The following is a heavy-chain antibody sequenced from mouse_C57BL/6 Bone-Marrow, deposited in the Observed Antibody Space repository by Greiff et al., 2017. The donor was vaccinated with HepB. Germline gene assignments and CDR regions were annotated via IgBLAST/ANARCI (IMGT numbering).Heavy chain of an antibody. CDR3: TTSRYDYDGAY. V-gene: IGHV14-4*01. J-gene: IGHJ3*01. CDR1: GFNIKDDY. Sequence: EVQLQESGAELVRPGASVKLSCTASGFNIKDDYMHWVKQRPEQGLEWIGWIDPENGDTEYASKFQGKATITADTSSNTAYLQLSSLTSEDTAVYYCTTSRYDYDGAYWGQGTLVTVSA. CDR2: IDPENGDT. D-gene: IGHD2-4*01.